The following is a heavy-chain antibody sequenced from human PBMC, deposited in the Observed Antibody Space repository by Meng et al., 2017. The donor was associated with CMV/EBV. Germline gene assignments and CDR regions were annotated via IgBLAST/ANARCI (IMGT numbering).Heavy chain of an antibody. Sequence: GSLRLSCTVSGGSISSSSYYWGWIRQPPGKGLEWIGSIYYSGSTYYNPSLKSRDTISVDTSKNQFSLKLSSVTAADTAVYYCARDNGARPGRPYYYYGMDVWGQGTTVTVSS. D-gene: IGHD6-6*01. V-gene: IGHV4-39*07. CDR3: ARDNGARPGRPYYYYGMDV. CDR1: GGSISSSSYY. J-gene: IGHJ6*02. CDR2: IYYSGST.